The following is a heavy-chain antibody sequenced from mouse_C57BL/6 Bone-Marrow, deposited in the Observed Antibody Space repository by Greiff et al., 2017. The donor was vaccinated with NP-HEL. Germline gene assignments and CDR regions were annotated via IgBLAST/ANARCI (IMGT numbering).Heavy chain of an antibody. V-gene: IGHV5-17*01. D-gene: IGHD2-12*01. Sequence: EVQLVESGGGLVKPGGSLKLSCAASGFTFSDYGMHWVRQAPEKGLEWVAYISSGSSTIYYADTVKGRFTISRDNAKNTLFLQMTSLRSEDTAMFYCARGVVVTEGDYFDYWGQGTTLTVSS. CDR2: ISSGSSTI. CDR1: GFTFSDYG. J-gene: IGHJ2*01. CDR3: ARGVVVTEGDYFDY.